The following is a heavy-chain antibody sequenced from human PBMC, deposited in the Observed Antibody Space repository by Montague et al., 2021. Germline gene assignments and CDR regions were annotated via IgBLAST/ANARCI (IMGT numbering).Heavy chain of an antibody. CDR1: GGSISSSPFY. CDR3: ARAGPRTYGGDSLDY. V-gene: IGHV4-39*01. D-gene: IGHD3-10*01. CDR2: NYYRGNT. Sequence: SETLSLTCTVSGGSISSSPFYWGWIRQSPGKGLEWIGSNYYRGNTYYNPSLKSRVSLSIDTSKNQLSPKMNSVTAADTAVYYCARAGPRTYGGDSLDYWGQGALVTVSS. J-gene: IGHJ4*02.